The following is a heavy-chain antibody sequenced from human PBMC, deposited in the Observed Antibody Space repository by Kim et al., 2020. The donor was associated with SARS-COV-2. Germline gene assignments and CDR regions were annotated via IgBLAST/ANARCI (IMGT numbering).Heavy chain of an antibody. D-gene: IGHD3-9*01. V-gene: IGHV1-18*01. CDR2: ISGYNGHT. J-gene: IGHJ4*02. CDR3: ARNRGFNTGYVDS. CDR1: GYTFSNYG. Sequence: ASVKVSCKASGYTFSNYGISWVRQAPGQGLEWMRWISGYNGHTKYAQKVQDRVAMTTDTSTNTVYMELGSLRSDDTAVYYCARNRGFNTGYVDSWGQGTLVTVSS.